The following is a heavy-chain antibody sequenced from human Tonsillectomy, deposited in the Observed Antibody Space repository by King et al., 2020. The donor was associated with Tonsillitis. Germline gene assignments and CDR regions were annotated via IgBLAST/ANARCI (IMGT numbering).Heavy chain of an antibody. V-gene: IGHV3-73*01. J-gene: IGHJ6*02. CDR1: GFTFSGSA. CDR2: IRSKANNYAT. Sequence: VQLVESGGGLVQPGGSLKLSCAASGFTFSGSALHWVRQASGKGLEWVGRIRSKANNYATAYAASVKGRFAVSRDDSTNTAYLQMNSLKTEDTALYYCMAEPPHYYYAMDVWGQGTAVTVSS. CDR3: MAEPPHYYYAMDV.